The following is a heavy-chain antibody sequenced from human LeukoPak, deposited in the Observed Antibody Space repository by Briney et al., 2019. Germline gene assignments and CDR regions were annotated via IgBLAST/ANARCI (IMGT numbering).Heavy chain of an antibody. J-gene: IGHJ4*02. D-gene: IGHD6-19*01. CDR2: ISHTGST. CDR1: GDSISSSNW. CDR3: TRSSGWWSLDY. V-gene: IGHV4-4*03. Sequence: PETLSLTCTVSGDSISSSNWCNWVRLPPGKRLDWIGEISHTGSTKYSPSLKDRVTISKDNSKNQFSLKLNSVTAADTATYYCTRSSGWWSLDYWGQGALVTVSS.